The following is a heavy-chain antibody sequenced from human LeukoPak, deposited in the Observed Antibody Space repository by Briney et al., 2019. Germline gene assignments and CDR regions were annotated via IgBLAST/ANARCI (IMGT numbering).Heavy chain of an antibody. Sequence: GGSLRLSCAASGFTFSSNWMHWVRQAPGKGLVWVSRINSDGSSTSYADSVKGRFTISRDNAKNTLYLQMNSLRDEDTAVYYCARDAESGTYVGFSDYWGQGTLVTVSS. J-gene: IGHJ4*02. CDR3: ARDAESGTYVGFSDY. V-gene: IGHV3-74*01. CDR1: GFTFSSNW. D-gene: IGHD1-1*01. CDR2: INSDGSST.